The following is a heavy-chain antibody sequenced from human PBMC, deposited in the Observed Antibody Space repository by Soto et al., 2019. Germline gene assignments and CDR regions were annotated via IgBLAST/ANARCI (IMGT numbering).Heavy chain of an antibody. D-gene: IGHD6-19*01. V-gene: IGHV3-23*01. CDR1: GFTFSSYA. Sequence: PGGSLRLSCAASGFTFSSYAMSWVRQAPGKGLEWVSAISGSGGSTYYADSVKGRFTISRDNSKNTLYLQMNSLRAEDTAVYYCSKDYLLYQGALCSSGWYYFDYWGQGTLVTVSS. CDR3: SKDYLLYQGALCSSGWYYFDY. J-gene: IGHJ4*02. CDR2: ISGSGGST.